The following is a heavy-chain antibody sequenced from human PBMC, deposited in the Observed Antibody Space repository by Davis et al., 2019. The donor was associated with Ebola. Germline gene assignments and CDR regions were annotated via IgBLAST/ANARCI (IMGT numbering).Heavy chain of an antibody. D-gene: IGHD1-1*01. J-gene: IGHJ4*02. CDR3: ARELKGQLAEDY. CDR2: MNPNSGNT. V-gene: IGHV1-8*03. Sequence: ASVKVSCKASGYTFTSYDINWVRQATGQGLEWMGWMNPNSGNTGYAQKFQGRVTITRNTSISTAYMELSSLRSEDTAVYYCARELKGQLAEDYWGQGTLVTVSS. CDR1: GYTFTSYD.